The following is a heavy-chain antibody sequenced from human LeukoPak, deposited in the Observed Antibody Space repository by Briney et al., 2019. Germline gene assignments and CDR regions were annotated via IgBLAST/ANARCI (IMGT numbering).Heavy chain of an antibody. CDR3: AIHVVTDPFTSTSCSLLATDC. D-gene: IGHD2-2*01. CDR2: IYYSGSI. Sequence: PSETLSLTCTVSGGSVSSGGSYWSWIRQHPGKALEWLGYIYYSGSIFYNPYLESRLIISVDTAKNQFSLKLSSVTAADTAVYYGAIHVVTDPFTSTSCSLLATDCWGQGTLVTVSS. V-gene: IGHV4-31*03. CDR1: GGSVSSGGSY. J-gene: IGHJ4*02.